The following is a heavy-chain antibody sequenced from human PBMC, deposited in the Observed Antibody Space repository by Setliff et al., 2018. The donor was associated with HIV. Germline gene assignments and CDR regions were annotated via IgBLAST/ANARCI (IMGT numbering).Heavy chain of an antibody. D-gene: IGHD3-22*01. CDR3: AKRERYYYDSSGYIRALDY. J-gene: IGHJ4*02. V-gene: IGHV3-23*01. CDR2: IRGSGGST. Sequence: GSLRLSCAASGFTFSSYAMSWVRQAPGKGLEWVSAIRGSGGSTYYADSVKGRFTISRDNSKNTLYLQMNSLRAEDTAVYYCAKRERYYYDSSGYIRALDYWGQGTLVTVSS. CDR1: GFTFSSYA.